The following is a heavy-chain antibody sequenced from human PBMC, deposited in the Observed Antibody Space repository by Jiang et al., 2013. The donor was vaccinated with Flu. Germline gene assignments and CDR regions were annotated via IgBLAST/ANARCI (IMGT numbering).Heavy chain of an antibody. J-gene: IGHJ4*02. CDR3: ARARAPEIAAYYFDS. V-gene: IGHV1-69*01. D-gene: IGHD6-13*01. Sequence: NYAQKFKGRLTITADGPANTIYMELSGLKSEDTAVYYCARARAPEIAAYYFDSWGQGMLVTVSS.